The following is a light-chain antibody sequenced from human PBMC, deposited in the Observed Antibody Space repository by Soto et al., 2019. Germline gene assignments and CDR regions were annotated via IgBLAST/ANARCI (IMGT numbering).Light chain of an antibody. Sequence: QSVLTQPASVSGSPGQSITISCTGSSSDVGTSDLVSWYQQHPGKAPKLLIYEGNKRPSGVSNRFSGSKSGKMASLTISGLQAEDEADYYCCSYAGTSPLLFGGGTKLTVL. CDR1: SSDVGTSDL. CDR2: EGN. V-gene: IGLV2-23*01. J-gene: IGLJ2*01. CDR3: CSYAGTSPLL.